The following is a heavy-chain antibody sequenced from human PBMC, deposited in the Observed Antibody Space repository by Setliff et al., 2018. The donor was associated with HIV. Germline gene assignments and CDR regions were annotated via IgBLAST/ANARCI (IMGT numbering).Heavy chain of an antibody. D-gene: IGHD3-16*01. CDR1: GYSLSSGFY. J-gene: IGHJ3*02. V-gene: IGHV4-38-2*02. Sequence: SETLSLTCTVSGYSLSSGFYWGWFRQPPGKGLEWVGNIFHSGDTDQNPSLKSRVTLSVETSENQFSLRLNSMTAADTAVYYCARRTIWGDAFDIWGQGTRVTVS. CDR3: ARRTIWGDAFDI. CDR2: IFHSGDT.